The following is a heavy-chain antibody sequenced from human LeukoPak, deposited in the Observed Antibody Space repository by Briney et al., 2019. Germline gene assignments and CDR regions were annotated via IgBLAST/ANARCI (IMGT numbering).Heavy chain of an antibody. Sequence: GGSLRLSCAASGFTSSSYSMNWVRQAPGKGLEWVSSISSSSSYIYYADSVKGRFTISRDNAKNSLYLQMNSLRAEDTAVYYCTREVQAAGKTLDYWGQGTLITVSS. J-gene: IGHJ4*02. CDR2: ISSSSSYI. D-gene: IGHD6-13*01. CDR3: TREVQAAGKTLDY. CDR1: GFTSSSYS. V-gene: IGHV3-21*01.